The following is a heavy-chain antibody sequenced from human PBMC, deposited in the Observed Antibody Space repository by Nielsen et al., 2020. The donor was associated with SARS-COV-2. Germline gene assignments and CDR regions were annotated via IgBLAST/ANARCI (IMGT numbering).Heavy chain of an antibody. V-gene: IGHV3-23*01. CDR2: ISAST. CDR1: GFTISTYA. CDR3: AKRSGYTSGWYGDY. J-gene: IGHJ4*02. Sequence: GGSLRLSCVVSGFTISTYAMSWVRQAPGKGLEWVSAISASTYYADSVKSRFTISRDNSKNTLYLQMNSLRAEDTAVYYCAKRSGYTSGWYGDYWGQGTLVTVSS. D-gene: IGHD6-19*01.